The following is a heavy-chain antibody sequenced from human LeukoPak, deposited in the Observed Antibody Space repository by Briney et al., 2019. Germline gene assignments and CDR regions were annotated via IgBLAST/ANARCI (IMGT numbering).Heavy chain of an antibody. D-gene: IGHD3-22*01. CDR1: GYSFSSDW. CDR2: IYPGGSDT. V-gene: IGHV5-51*01. J-gene: IGHJ3*02. CDR3: ARQRSTAYYDSSGLPYDAFDI. Sequence: GEPLKISCKGSGYSFSSDWIGWVRQMPGKGLEWMGIIYPGGSDTRYSPSFQGQVSIPADKSITTGYLQWRSLKASDTAMYYCARQRSTAYYDSSGLPYDAFDIWGQGTVVTVSS.